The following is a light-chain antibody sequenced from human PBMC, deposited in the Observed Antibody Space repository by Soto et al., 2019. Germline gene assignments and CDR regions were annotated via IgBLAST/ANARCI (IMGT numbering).Light chain of an antibody. CDR1: QSVSSN. Sequence: EIVMTQSPATLSVSPGERATLSCRASQSVSSNLAWYQQKPGQAPRLLIYATSSRATGVPTRFSGSGSGTDFTLTISSLQFEDFAVYYCQQYGSSSWTFGQGTKVDIK. J-gene: IGKJ1*01. CDR3: QQYGSSSWT. V-gene: IGKV3-15*01. CDR2: ATS.